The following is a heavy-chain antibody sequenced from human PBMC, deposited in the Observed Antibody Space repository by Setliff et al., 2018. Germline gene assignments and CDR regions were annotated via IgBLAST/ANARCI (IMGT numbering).Heavy chain of an antibody. V-gene: IGHV3-15*01. Sequence: GGSLRLSCSVSGITFINAWMTWVRQAPGKGPEWVGRIKSSREGATSDYGAPAKGRFTISRDDSRNTVYLQMSSLKSEDTAVYYCATGPRDNRNFLNWLGSWGQGTLVTVSS. D-gene: IGHD3-9*01. J-gene: IGHJ5*01. CDR3: ATGPRDNRNFLNWLGS. CDR2: IKSSREGATS. CDR1: GITFINAW.